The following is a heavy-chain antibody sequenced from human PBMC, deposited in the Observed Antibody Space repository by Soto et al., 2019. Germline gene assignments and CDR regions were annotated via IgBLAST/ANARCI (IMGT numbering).Heavy chain of an antibody. CDR1: GGSISSYY. J-gene: IGHJ6*02. Sequence: QVQLQESGPGLVKPSETLSLTCTVSGGSISSYYWSWIRQPPGKGLEWIGYIYYSGSTNYNPSLKSRVTISVDTSKNQFSLKLSAVTAADTAVYYCALNYYGMAVWGQGTTVTVSS. V-gene: IGHV4-59*01. CDR2: IYYSGST. CDR3: ALNYYGMAV.